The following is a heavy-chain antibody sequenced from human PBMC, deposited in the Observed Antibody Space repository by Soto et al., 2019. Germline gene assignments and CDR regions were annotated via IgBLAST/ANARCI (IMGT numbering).Heavy chain of an antibody. CDR1: GFTFSSYG. D-gene: IGHD3-10*01. CDR3: AKDRTMVRGVIITLGLDLYYYGMDV. J-gene: IGHJ6*02. CDR2: ISYDGSNK. Sequence: QVQLVESGGGVVQPGRSLRLSCAASGFTFSSYGMHWVRQAPGKGLEWVAVISYDGSNKYYADSVKGRFTISRDNSKNTLYLQMNSLRAEDTAVYYCAKDRTMVRGVIITLGLDLYYYGMDVWGQGTTVTVSS. V-gene: IGHV3-30*18.